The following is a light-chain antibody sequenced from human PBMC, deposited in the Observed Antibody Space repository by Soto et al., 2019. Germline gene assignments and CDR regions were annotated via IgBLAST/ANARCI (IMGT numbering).Light chain of an antibody. V-gene: IGKV3-15*01. J-gene: IGKJ1*01. Sequence: EIVMTQSPATLSVSPGERATLSCRASQSINSNLAWYQQKPGQAPRLLIYGASTRATAIPARLSGSGTVTEVTLTIISRQSEDFAVYFCQQYNDWPQRTFGQGPKVEIK. CDR3: QQYNDWPQRT. CDR1: QSINSN. CDR2: GAS.